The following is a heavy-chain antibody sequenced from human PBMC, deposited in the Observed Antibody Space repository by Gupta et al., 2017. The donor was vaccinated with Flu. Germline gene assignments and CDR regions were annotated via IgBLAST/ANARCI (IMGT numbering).Heavy chain of an antibody. D-gene: IGHD3-10*01. J-gene: IGHJ4*02. Sequence: EQLVESVGGLLQPGCSLRLSCAASGFAFNTYSMNWVRQAPGKGLEWVSYISETGNTRYYADSVRGRFTISRDNAKNSLYLQMNSLRDDDTALYYCARDRGKTLVRRFDYWGQGTLVTVSS. CDR1: GFAFNTYS. CDR3: ARDRGKTLVRRFDY. CDR2: ISETGNTR. V-gene: IGHV3-48*02.